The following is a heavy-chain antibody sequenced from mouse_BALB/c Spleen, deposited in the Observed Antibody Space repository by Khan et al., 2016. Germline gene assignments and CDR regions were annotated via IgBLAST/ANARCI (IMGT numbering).Heavy chain of an antibody. J-gene: IGHJ3*01. V-gene: IGHV14-3*02. CDR2: IDPANGNT. D-gene: IGHD2-10*02. Sequence: VQLQQSGAELVKPGASVKLSCTTAGFNIKDTYMYWVKQRPEQGLEWIGRIDPANGNTKYDPKFQGKATITADTSSNTAYLQFSSLTSADTAAYYCARGYEAWFAYWGQGTLVTVSA. CDR3: ARGYEAWFAY. CDR1: GFNIKDTY.